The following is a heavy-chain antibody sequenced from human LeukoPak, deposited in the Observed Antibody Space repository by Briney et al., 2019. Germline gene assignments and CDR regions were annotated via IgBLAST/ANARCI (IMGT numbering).Heavy chain of an antibody. J-gene: IGHJ4*02. Sequence: SETLSLTCVVSGGSISSYYWSWIRQPAGKGLEWIWRIYTSGGINYNPSPQSRVTMSVDTSKNQFSLKLTSLTAADTAVYYCARDHRRDYGDYHFDYWGQGTLVTVSS. V-gene: IGHV4-4*07. CDR1: GGSISSYY. CDR2: IYTSGGI. D-gene: IGHD4-17*01. CDR3: ARDHRRDYGDYHFDY.